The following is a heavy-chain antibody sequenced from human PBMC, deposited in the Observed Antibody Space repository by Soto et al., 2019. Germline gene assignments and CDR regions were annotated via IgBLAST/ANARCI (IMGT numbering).Heavy chain of an antibody. J-gene: IGHJ4*02. CDR2: INPNSGGT. CDR1: GYTFSGFY. V-gene: IGHV1-2*02. D-gene: IGHD6-19*01. Sequence: WASVKVSCMASGYTFSGFYMHRVRQAPGQGLEWMGWINPNSGGTKSAEKFQGRVTMTRDTSISTAYMELSRLTSDDTAVYYCASAAVTGTAGLDFWGQGTQVTVSS. CDR3: ASAAVTGTAGLDF.